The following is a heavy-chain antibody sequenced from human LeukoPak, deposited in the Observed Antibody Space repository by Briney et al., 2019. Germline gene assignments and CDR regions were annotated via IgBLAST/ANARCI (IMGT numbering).Heavy chain of an antibody. Sequence: SQTLSLTCAISGDSVSSNSAAWNWIRQSPSRGLEWLGRTYYRSKWYNDYAVSVKSRITINPDTSKNQFSLQLSSVTAADTAVYYCARGGNSEMWFDPWGQGTLVTVSS. V-gene: IGHV6-1*01. D-gene: IGHD4-23*01. CDR1: GDSVSSNSAA. CDR2: TYYRSKWYN. CDR3: ARGGNSEMWFDP. J-gene: IGHJ5*02.